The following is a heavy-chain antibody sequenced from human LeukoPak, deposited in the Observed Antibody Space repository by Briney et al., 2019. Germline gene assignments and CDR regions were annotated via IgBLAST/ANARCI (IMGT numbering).Heavy chain of an antibody. Sequence: GGSLGSSCAASGFTVRRNYLGWVGRAPGKGLEGVSVIYSGGSTYYADSVKGRFTISRDNSKNTLYLQMNSLRAEDTAVYYCAKDFGDFWSGYYPNWFDPWGQGTLVTVSS. J-gene: IGHJ5*02. CDR3: AKDFGDFWSGYYPNWFDP. CDR1: GFTVRRNY. D-gene: IGHD3-3*01. CDR2: IYSGGST. V-gene: IGHV3-66*01.